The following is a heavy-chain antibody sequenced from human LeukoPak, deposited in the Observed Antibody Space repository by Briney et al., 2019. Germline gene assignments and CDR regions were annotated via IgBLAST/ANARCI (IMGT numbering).Heavy chain of an antibody. CDR2: ISSSSSYI. CDR1: GFTFSSYS. V-gene: IGHV3-21*01. J-gene: IGHJ3*02. D-gene: IGHD1-26*01. Sequence: PGGSLRLSCAASGFTFSSYSMNWVRQAPGKGLEWVSSISSSSSYIYYADSVKGRFTISRDNAKNSLCLQMNSLRAEDTAVYYCARIGIVGATDAFDIWGQGTMVTVSS. CDR3: ARIGIVGATDAFDI.